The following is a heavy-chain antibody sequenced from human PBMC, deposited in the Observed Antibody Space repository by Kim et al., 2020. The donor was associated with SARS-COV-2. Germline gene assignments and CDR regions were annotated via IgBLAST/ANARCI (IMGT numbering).Heavy chain of an antibody. V-gene: IGHV3-21*01. Sequence: GGSLRLSCAASGFTFSSYSMNWVRQAPGKGLEWVSSISSSSSYIYHADSVKGRFTISRDNAKNSLYLQMNSLRAEDTAVYYCASLPSLWFGTFDNDYYYGMDVWGQGTTVTVSS. D-gene: IGHD3-10*01. CDR3: ASLPSLWFGTFDNDYYYGMDV. CDR2: ISSSSSYI. CDR1: GFTFSSYS. J-gene: IGHJ6*02.